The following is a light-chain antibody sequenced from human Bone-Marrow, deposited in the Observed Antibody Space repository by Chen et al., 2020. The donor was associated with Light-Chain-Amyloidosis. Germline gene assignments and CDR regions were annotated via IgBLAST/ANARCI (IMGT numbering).Light chain of an antibody. CDR3: QVWDRSSDRPV. V-gene: IGLV3-21*02. J-gene: IGLJ3*02. CDR1: NIGSTS. Sequence: SYVLTQPSSVSVAPGQTATIACGGNNIGSTSVHWYQQTPGQAPLLVVYDDSDRPSGIPERLSGSNSGHTATLTMSRVEAGDEADYYCQVWDRSSDRPVFGGGTKLTVL. CDR2: DDS.